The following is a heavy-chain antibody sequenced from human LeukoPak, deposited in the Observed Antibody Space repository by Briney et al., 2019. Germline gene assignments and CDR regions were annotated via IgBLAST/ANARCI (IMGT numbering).Heavy chain of an antibody. CDR3: ASSEVRGVTADY. V-gene: IGHV3-30-3*01. J-gene: IGHJ4*02. CDR1: GFTFSSYA. D-gene: IGHD3-10*01. Sequence: GGSLRLSCAASGFTFSSYAMRWVRQAPGKGLEWVAVISYDGSNKYYAESVKGRFTISRDNSKNTLYLQMNSLRAEDTAVYYCASSEVRGVTADYWGQGTLVTVSS. CDR2: ISYDGSNK.